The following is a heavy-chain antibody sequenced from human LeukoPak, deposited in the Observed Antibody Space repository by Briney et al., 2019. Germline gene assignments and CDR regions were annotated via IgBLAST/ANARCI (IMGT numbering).Heavy chain of an antibody. CDR2: FDPEDGET. J-gene: IGHJ4*02. CDR3: ATAYGYDSSGYSTGYLDY. D-gene: IGHD3-22*01. CDR1: GYTLTELS. V-gene: IGHV1-24*01. Sequence: ASVNVSCKVSGYTLTELSMHWVRQAPGKGLEWMGGFDPEDGETIYAQKFQGRVTMTEDTSTDTAYMELSSLRSEDTAVYYCATAYGYDSSGYSTGYLDYWGQGNLVTVSS.